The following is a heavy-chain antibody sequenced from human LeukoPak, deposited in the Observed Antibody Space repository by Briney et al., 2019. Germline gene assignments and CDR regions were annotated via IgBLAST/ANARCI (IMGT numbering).Heavy chain of an antibody. V-gene: IGHV4-61*02. J-gene: IGHJ4*02. D-gene: IGHD3-22*01. CDR2: IYTSGST. CDR3: ARSHYYDSSGYYYYFDY. CDR1: GGSISSGSYY. Sequence: SQTLSLTCTVSGGSISSGSYYWSWIRQPAGKGLEWIGRIYTSGSTNYNPSLKSRVTISVDTSKNQFSLKLSSVTAADTAVYYCARSHYYDSSGYYYYFDYWGQGTLVTVSS.